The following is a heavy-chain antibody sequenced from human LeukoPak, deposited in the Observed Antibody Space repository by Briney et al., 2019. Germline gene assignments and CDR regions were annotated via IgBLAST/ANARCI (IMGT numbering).Heavy chain of an antibody. Sequence: SETLSLTCTVSGGSISSYYWSWIRQPAGKGLEWIGRIYTSGSTNYNPSLKSRVTMSVDTSKNQFSLKLSSVTAADTAVYYCARVLGDYGRIWFDPWGQGTLVTVSS. D-gene: IGHD4-17*01. CDR3: ARVLGDYGRIWFDP. J-gene: IGHJ5*02. CDR1: GGSISSYY. CDR2: IYTSGST. V-gene: IGHV4-4*07.